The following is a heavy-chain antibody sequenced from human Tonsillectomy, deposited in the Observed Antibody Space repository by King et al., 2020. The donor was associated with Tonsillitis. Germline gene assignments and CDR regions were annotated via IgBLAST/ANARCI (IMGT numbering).Heavy chain of an antibody. CDR3: DSLGNGRTLAGFHHYYGMDV. CDR1: GYTFTAYY. Sequence: VQLVESGAEVKKPGASVNVSCKASGYTFTAYYMHWVRQAPGQGLEWMGIINPNGGTTSYVQKFQGRLTMTRNTYTSTVYMEFSRLKTEDTAVYYCDSLGNGRTLAGFHHYYGMDVWGQGTPVTVS. V-gene: IGHV1-46*03. CDR2: INPNGGTT. J-gene: IGHJ6*02. D-gene: IGHD6-19*01.